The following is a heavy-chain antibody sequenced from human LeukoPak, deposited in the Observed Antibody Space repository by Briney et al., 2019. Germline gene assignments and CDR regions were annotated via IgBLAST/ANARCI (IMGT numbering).Heavy chain of an antibody. V-gene: IGHV3-21*01. CDR3: ARDRDGYNAQAGWFDP. CDR2: ISRGSSCI. J-gene: IGHJ5*02. CDR1: GFTFSTNC. D-gene: IGHD5-24*01. Sequence: GGSLTLSCAASGFTFSTNCMNWVRQAPGKGLEWVSSISRGSSCIYYADSVKGRSTISRENAKNSLYLQMNRLRAEDTVVYYCARDRDGYNAQAGWFDPWGQGTLVTVSS.